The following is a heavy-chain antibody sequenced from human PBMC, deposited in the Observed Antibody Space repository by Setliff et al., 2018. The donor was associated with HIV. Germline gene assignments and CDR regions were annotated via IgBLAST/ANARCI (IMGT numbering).Heavy chain of an antibody. CDR1: GGSINSGSYY. V-gene: IGHV4-61*09. J-gene: IGHJ5*02. D-gene: IGHD2-2*01. CDR3: ARGGTSSNWFDP. Sequence: SETLSLTCTVSGGSINSGSYYWTWIRQPAGKGLEWIGHIYTSVTTSYNPSLKSRVTISLDTSKNQLSLKLTSVTAADTAVYYCARGGTSSNWFDPWGQGTLVTVSS. CDR2: IYTSVTT.